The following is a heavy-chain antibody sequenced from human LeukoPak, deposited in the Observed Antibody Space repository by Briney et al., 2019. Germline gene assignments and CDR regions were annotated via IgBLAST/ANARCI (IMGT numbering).Heavy chain of an antibody. D-gene: IGHD6-19*01. J-gene: IGHJ3*02. V-gene: IGHV1-18*01. Sequence: GASVKVSCKPSVSTFTSYGISWVRQAPGQGLEWMGWISSYNGNTNYAQKLQGRVTMSTDTSTGTAYMELRSLRSDDTAVYYCARRLAVARRDAFDIWGQGTMVTVSS. CDR1: VSTFTSYG. CDR2: ISSYNGNT. CDR3: ARRLAVARRDAFDI.